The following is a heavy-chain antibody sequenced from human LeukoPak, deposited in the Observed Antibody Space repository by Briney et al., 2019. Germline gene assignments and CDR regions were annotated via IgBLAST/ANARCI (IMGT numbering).Heavy chain of an antibody. CDR2: IYYSGST. CDR1: GGSISSYY. V-gene: IGHV4-59*01. Sequence: SETLSLTCTVSGGSISSYYWSWIRQPPGKGLEWIGYIYYSGSTNYNPSLKSRVTKSVDTSKNQFSLKLSSVTAADTAVYYCARAATVAGFDPWGQGTLVTVSS. J-gene: IGHJ5*02. D-gene: IGHD4-11*01. CDR3: ARAATVAGFDP.